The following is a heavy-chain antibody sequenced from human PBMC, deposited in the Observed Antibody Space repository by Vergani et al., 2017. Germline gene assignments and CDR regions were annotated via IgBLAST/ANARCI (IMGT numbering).Heavy chain of an antibody. CDR3: ASNLTPLYSGYDWRSP. CDR2: IIPIFGTA. V-gene: IGHV1-69*06. Sequence: QVQLVQSGAEVKKPGSSVKVSCKASGGTFSSYAISWVRQAPGQGLEWMGGIIPIFGTANYAQKFQGRVTITADKSTSTAYMDLSSLRSEDTAVYYCASNLTPLYSGYDWRSPWGQGTLVTVSS. J-gene: IGHJ5*02. CDR1: GGTFSSYA. D-gene: IGHD5-12*01.